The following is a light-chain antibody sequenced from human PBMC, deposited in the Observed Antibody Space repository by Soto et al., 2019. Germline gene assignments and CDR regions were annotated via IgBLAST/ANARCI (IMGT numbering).Light chain of an antibody. J-gene: IGKJ3*01. CDR3: QQYNDWPCT. CDR1: QSVSVN. V-gene: IGKV3-15*01. Sequence: EIVMPQSPGTLSVSPGERATLSCRASQSVSVNLAWYQQKPGQAPRLLIYGVSTRATGIPARFSGSESGTEFTLTISSLQSEDVAVYYCQQYNDWPCTFGPGTKVDIK. CDR2: GVS.